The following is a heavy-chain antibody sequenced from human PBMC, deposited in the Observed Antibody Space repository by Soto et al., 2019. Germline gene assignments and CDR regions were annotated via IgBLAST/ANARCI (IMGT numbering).Heavy chain of an antibody. D-gene: IGHD5-18*01. V-gene: IGHV4-4*02. CDR1: GGTISSRNC. CDR2: IYHSGST. Sequence: SETLRLTCAVSGGTISSRNCCRWVSKTQGKGLEWIGEIYHSGSTNYNPSLKSRVTISVDKSKNQFSLKLSSVTAADTAVYYCARFVDTAMKDYYYYYGMDVWGQGTTVTVS. CDR3: ARFVDTAMKDYYYYYGMDV. J-gene: IGHJ6*02.